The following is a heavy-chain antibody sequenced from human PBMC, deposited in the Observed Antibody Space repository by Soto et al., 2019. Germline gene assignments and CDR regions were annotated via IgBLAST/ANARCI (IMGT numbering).Heavy chain of an antibody. CDR1: GDSVSSNSAA. D-gene: IGHD6-19*01. V-gene: IGHV6-1*01. Sequence: SQTLSLTCAISGDSVSSNSAAWNWIRQSPSRGLEWLGRTYYRSKWYNDYAVSVKSRITINPDTSKNQFSLQLNSVTPEDTAVYYCARDYGYSSGWPYNWLDPWGQGTLVTVSS. J-gene: IGHJ5*02. CDR2: TYYRSKWYN. CDR3: ARDYGYSSGWPYNWLDP.